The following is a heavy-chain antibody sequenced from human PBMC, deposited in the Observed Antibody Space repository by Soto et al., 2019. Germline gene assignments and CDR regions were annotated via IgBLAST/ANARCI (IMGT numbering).Heavy chain of an antibody. J-gene: IGHJ4*02. V-gene: IGHV1-46*03. Sequence: QVQLVQSGAEVKKPGASVKVSCKASGYTFSNYYMHWVRQAPGQGLEWMGIINPSGGSTSYGKKFQGRVTMTRDTSTSTVYMELSTLRSEDTAVYYCARDRDGYNGAFDYWGQGTLVTVSS. CDR3: ARDRDGYNGAFDY. CDR2: INPSGGST. CDR1: GYTFSNYY. D-gene: IGHD5-12*01.